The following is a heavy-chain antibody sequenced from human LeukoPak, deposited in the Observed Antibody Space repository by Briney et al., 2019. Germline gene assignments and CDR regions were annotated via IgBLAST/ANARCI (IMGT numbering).Heavy chain of an antibody. Sequence: GGSLRLSCAASGFTFSSYSMNWVRQAPGKGLEWVSYISSSSSTIYYADSVKGRFTISRDNAKNSLYLQMNSLRAEDTAVYYCARDEGSEDIVVVPAAILGGWFDPWGQGTLVIVSS. CDR1: GFTFSSYS. CDR2: ISSSSSTI. D-gene: IGHD2-2*01. V-gene: IGHV3-48*01. CDR3: ARDEGSEDIVVVPAAILGGWFDP. J-gene: IGHJ5*02.